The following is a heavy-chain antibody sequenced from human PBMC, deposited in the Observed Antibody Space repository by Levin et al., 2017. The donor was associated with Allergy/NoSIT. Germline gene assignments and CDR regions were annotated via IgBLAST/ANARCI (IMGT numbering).Heavy chain of an antibody. V-gene: IGHV1-18*01. CDR2: ISAYNGNT. CDR1: GYTFTSYG. J-gene: IGHJ6*03. Sequence: PMASVKVSCKASGYTFTSYGISWVRQAPGQGLEWMGWISAYNGNTNYAQKLQGRVTMTTDTSTSTAYMELRSLRSDDTAVYYCARERLVAATHDYYYYYMDVWGKGTMVTVSS. D-gene: IGHD2-15*01. CDR3: ARERLVAATHDYYYYYMDV.